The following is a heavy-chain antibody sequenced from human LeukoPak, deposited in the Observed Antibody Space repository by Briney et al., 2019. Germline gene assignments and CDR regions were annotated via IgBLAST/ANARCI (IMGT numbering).Heavy chain of an antibody. CDR3: VRGGSPPTSTWSLDE. CDR2: ISNDGNNK. Sequence: GGSLRLSCAASGVTFSTYGMHWVRQAPGKGLEWVAVISNDGNNKYYADSVKGRFTISRDNSKNTVSLQMDNLRIEDTAVYYCVRGGSPPTSTWSLDEWGQGTLVSVSS. J-gene: IGHJ4*02. CDR1: GVTFSTYG. D-gene: IGHD2-2*01. V-gene: IGHV3-30*03.